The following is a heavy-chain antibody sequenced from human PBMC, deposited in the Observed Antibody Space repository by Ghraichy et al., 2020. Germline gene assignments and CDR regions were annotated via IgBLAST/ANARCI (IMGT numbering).Heavy chain of an antibody. V-gene: IGHV4-4*09. J-gene: IGHJ4*02. D-gene: IGHD1-1*01. CDR1: GGSISSYY. CDR2: IYTSGST. Sequence: SETLSLTCTVSGGSISSYYWSWIRQPPGKGLEWIGYIYTSGSTNYNPSLKSRVTISVDTPKNQFSLKLSSVTAADTAVYYCARLGGTAFDYWGQGTLVTVSS. CDR3: ARLGGTAFDY.